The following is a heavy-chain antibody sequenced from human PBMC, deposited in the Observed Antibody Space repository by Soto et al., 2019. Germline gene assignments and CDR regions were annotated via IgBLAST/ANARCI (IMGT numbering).Heavy chain of an antibody. CDR2: ISSSSSYI. CDR1: GFTFSSYS. CDR3: ATQAPWDYYYYGMDV. V-gene: IGHV3-21*01. D-gene: IGHD1-26*01. Sequence: EVQLVESGGGLVKPGGSLRLSCAASGFTFSSYSMNWVRQAPGKGLEWVSSISSSSSYIYYADSVKGRFTISRDNAKNSLYLQMNSLRAEDTAVYYCATQAPWDYYYYGMDVWGQGTTLTVSS. J-gene: IGHJ6*02.